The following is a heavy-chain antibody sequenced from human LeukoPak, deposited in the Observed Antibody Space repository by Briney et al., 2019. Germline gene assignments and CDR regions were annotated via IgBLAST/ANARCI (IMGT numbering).Heavy chain of an antibody. Sequence: QPGGSLRLSCAASGFTSSSYGMHWVRQAPGKGLEWVAVISYDGSNKYYADSVKGRFTISRDNSKNTLYLQMNSLRAEDTAVYYCAKDHDFGVVGYWGQGTLVTVPS. V-gene: IGHV3-30*18. CDR3: AKDHDFGVVGY. CDR2: ISYDGSNK. D-gene: IGHD3-3*01. J-gene: IGHJ4*02. CDR1: GFTSSSYG.